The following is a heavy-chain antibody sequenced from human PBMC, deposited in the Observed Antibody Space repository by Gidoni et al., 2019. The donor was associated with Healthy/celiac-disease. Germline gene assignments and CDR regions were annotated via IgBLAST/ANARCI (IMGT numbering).Heavy chain of an antibody. CDR2: IYYSGST. CDR1: GGSISSSSYY. CDR3: ARLRGSGSSYAFDI. V-gene: IGHV4-39*01. D-gene: IGHD3-10*01. Sequence: QLQLQESGPGLVKPSETLSLTCTVSGGSISSSSYYWGWIRQPPGKGLEWIGSIYYSGSTYYNPSLKSRVTISVDTSKNQFSLKLSSVTAADTAVYYCARLRGSGSSYAFDIWGQGTMVTVSS. J-gene: IGHJ3*02.